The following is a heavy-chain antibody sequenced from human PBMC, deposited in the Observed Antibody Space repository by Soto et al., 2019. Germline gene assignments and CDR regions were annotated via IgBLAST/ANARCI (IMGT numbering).Heavy chain of an antibody. J-gene: IGHJ6*02. D-gene: IGHD6-25*01. CDR1: GFTFSSYS. CDR2: ISSSSSYI. V-gene: IGHV3-21*01. Sequence: GGSLRLSCAASGFTFSSYSMNWVRQAPGKGLEWVSSISSSSSYIYYADSVKGRFTISRDNAKNSLYLQMNSLRAEDTAVYYCARVGGGDYYYYGMDVWGQGTTVTV. CDR3: ARVGGGDYYYYGMDV.